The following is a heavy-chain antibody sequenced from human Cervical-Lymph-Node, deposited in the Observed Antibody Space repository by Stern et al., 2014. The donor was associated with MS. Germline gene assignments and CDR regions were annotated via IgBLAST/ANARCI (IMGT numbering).Heavy chain of an antibody. CDR2: IYYSGST. V-gene: IGHV4-61*01. Sequence: QLQLQESGPGLVKPSETLYLTCTVSGGSVSSGSYYWSWIRQPPGQGLEWIGYIYYSGSTNYNPSLKSRVIISVDTSTNQISLKMSSVTAADTAVYYCARVSYDFWSGYYPFDYWGQGTLVTVSS. CDR3: ARVSYDFWSGYYPFDY. J-gene: IGHJ4*02. D-gene: IGHD3-3*01. CDR1: GGSVSSGSYY.